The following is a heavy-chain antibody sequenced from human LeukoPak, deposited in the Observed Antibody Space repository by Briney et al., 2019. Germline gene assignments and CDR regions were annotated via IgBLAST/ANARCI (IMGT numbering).Heavy chain of an antibody. V-gene: IGHV3-66*04. D-gene: IGHD2-2*01. CDR2: IYSGGST. CDR1: GFTVSSNY. Sequence: GGSLRLSCAASGFTVSSNYMSWVRQAPGKGLEWVSVIYSGGSTYYADSVKGRFTISRDNSKNTLYLQMNSLRAEDTAVHYCARRYCSSTSCYYYYGMDVWGQGTTVTVSS. J-gene: IGHJ6*02. CDR3: ARRYCSSTSCYYYYGMDV.